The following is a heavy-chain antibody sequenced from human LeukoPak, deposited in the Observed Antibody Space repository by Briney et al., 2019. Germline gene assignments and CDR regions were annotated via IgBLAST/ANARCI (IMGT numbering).Heavy chain of an antibody. V-gene: IGHV3-30-3*01. CDR1: GFTFSSYA. Sequence: GRSLRLSCAASGFTFSSYAMHWVRQAPGKGLEWVAVISYDGSNKYYADSVKGRFTISRDNSKNTLYLQMNSLRAEDTAVYYCAKDRQWELPFSGFDYWGQGTLVTVSS. CDR2: ISYDGSNK. D-gene: IGHD1-26*01. CDR3: AKDRQWELPFSGFDY. J-gene: IGHJ4*02.